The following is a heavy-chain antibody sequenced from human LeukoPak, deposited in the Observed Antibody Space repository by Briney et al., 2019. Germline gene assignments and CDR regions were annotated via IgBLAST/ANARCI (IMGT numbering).Heavy chain of an antibody. CDR2: IYYSENT. Sequence: SETLSLTYSVSGVSISSSSYFWRWPRQPPEKGREWRGCIYYSENTHYHPSLKTRVTISGDTSKNKFSLKVSSDATADSSVYYCAGESGTYWFDPWGQGTLVTVSS. J-gene: IGHJ5*02. V-gene: IGHV4-39*07. CDR3: AGESGTYWFDP. CDR1: GVSISSSSYF. D-gene: IGHD3-3*01.